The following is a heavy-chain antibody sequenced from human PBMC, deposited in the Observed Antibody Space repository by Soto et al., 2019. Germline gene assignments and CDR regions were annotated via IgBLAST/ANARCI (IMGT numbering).Heavy chain of an antibody. J-gene: IGHJ2*01. CDR2: INHSGFT. CDR1: GGSFSDYY. Sequence: PSETLSLTCAVYGGSFSDYYWTWIRQAPGEGLEWIGEINHSGFTSYNPSLKSRLTMSVDPSRNQFSLNLSSVTATDTAVYYCARGYYTSWYWFDRWGRGTLVTVSS. CDR3: ARGYYTSWYWFDR. V-gene: IGHV4-34*01. D-gene: IGHD6-13*01.